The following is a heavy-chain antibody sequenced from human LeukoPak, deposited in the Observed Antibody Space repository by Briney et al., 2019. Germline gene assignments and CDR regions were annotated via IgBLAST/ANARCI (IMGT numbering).Heavy chain of an antibody. CDR2: INHSGST. D-gene: IGHD5-12*01. Sequence: SETLSLTCAVYGGSFSGYYWSWIRQPPGKGLEWIGEINHSGSTNYNPSLKSRVTISVDTSKNQFSLKLSSVTAADTAVYYCARNSRQRFRAFDIWGQGTMVTASS. CDR1: GGSFSGYY. CDR3: ARNSRQRFRAFDI. J-gene: IGHJ3*02. V-gene: IGHV4-34*01.